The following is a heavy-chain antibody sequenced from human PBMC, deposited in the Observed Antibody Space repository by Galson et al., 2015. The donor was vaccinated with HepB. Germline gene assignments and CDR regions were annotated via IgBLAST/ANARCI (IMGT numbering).Heavy chain of an antibody. CDR3: ATRVVTAHLPDN. V-gene: IGHV3-30-3*01. D-gene: IGHD2-21*02. J-gene: IGHJ4*02. CDR2: ISYDGSNK. Sequence: SLRLSCAASGFSFSSYAMHWVRQAADKGLEWVAVISYDGSNKYYADSVKGRFTISRDNSKNTLYLQMNSPRPEDTALYYCATRVVTAHLPDNWGQGTLVTVSS. CDR1: GFSFSSYA.